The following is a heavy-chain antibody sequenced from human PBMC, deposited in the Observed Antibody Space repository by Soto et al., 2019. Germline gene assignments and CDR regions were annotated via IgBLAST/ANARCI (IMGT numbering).Heavy chain of an antibody. V-gene: IGHV2-5*02. CDR1: GFSLSTSGVG. Sequence: QITLKESGPPLVKPTQTLTLTCTFSGFSLSTSGVGVGWIRQPPGKALEWLALIYWDDDKRYSPSLKSRLTITKDTSKHQVVLTMTNMDPVDTATYYCAHYFYILVDDAFDIWGQGTMVTVSS. J-gene: IGHJ3*02. CDR2: IYWDDDK. D-gene: IGHD2-8*02. CDR3: AHYFYILVDDAFDI.